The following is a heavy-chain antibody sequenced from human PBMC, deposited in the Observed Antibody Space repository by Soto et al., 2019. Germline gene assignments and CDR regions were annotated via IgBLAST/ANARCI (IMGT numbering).Heavy chain of an antibody. J-gene: IGHJ6*02. Sequence: QVQLVQSGAEVKKPGSSVKVSCKASGGTFSSYAISWVRQAPGQGLEWMGGIIPIFGTANYAQKFQGRVTITADESTSTAYMELSSLRSEDTAVYYCAGKRYQLHVWVYYYYYGMDVWGQGTTVTVSS. CDR1: GGTFSSYA. D-gene: IGHD2-2*01. CDR2: IIPIFGTA. CDR3: AGKRYQLHVWVYYYYYGMDV. V-gene: IGHV1-69*01.